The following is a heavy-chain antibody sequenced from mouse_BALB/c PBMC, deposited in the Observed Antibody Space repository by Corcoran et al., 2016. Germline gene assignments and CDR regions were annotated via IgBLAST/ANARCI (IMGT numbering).Heavy chain of an antibody. CDR2: IDPANGNT. V-gene: IGHV14-3*02. D-gene: IGHD2-3*01. CDR3: VYDGYYWYCDV. CDR1: GFNIKDTY. Sequence: EVQLQQSGAELVKPGASVKLSCTASGFNIKDTYMHWVKQRPEQGLEWIGRIDPANGNTKYDPKFQGKATITADTSSNTAYLQLSSLTSEDTAVYYCVYDGYYWYCDVWGAGTTVTVSS. J-gene: IGHJ1*01.